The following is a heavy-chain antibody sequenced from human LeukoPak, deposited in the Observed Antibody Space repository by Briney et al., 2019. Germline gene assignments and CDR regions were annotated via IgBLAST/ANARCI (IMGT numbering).Heavy chain of an antibody. Sequence: SVKVSCKASGGTFSSYAISWVRQAPGHGLEWRGRIIPIFGTANYAQKFQGRVTITADKSTSTAYMELSSLRSEDTAVYYCARVGYYGSGSPMDVWGKGTTVTVSS. D-gene: IGHD3-10*01. V-gene: IGHV1-69*06. CDR1: GGTFSSYA. CDR2: IIPIFGTA. CDR3: ARVGYYGSGSPMDV. J-gene: IGHJ6*03.